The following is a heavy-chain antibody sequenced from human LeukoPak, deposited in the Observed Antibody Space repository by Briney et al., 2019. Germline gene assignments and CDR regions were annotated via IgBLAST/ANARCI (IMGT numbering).Heavy chain of an antibody. D-gene: IGHD2-2*01. CDR3: ARDRRYCSSTSCYRSYNWFDP. CDR2: INPNSGGT. V-gene: IGHV1-2*02. J-gene: IGHJ5*02. Sequence: ASVKVSCKASGYTFTSYYMHWVRQAPGQGLEWMGWINPNSGGTNYAQKFQGRVTMTRDTSISTAYMELSRLRSDDTAVYYCARDRRYCSSTSCYRSYNWFDPWGQGTLVTVSS. CDR1: GYTFTSYY.